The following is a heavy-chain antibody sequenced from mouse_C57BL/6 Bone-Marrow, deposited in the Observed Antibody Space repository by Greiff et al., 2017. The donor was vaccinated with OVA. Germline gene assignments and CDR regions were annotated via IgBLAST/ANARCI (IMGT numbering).Heavy chain of an antibody. CDR2: IDPEDGET. D-gene: IGHD1-1*01. V-gene: IGHV14-2*01. J-gene: IGHJ4*01. Sequence: WVKQRTEQGLEWIGRIDPEDGETKYAPKFQGKATITADTSSNTAYLQLSSLTSEDTAVYYCAREGVYGSYAMDYWGQGTSVTVSS. CDR3: AREGVYGSYAMDY.